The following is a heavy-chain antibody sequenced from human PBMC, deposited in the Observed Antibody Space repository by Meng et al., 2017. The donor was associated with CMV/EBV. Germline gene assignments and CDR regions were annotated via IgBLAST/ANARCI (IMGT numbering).Heavy chain of an antibody. D-gene: IGHD2-2*01. V-gene: IGHV1-69*05. CDR1: GGTFSSYA. CDR3: ARADIVVVPAAPRFRYYYYGMDV. CDR2: ISPIFGTA. J-gene: IGHJ6*02. Sequence: SVKVSCKASGGTFSSYAISWVRQAPGQGLEWMGGISPIFGTANYAQKFQGRVTITTDESMSTAYMELSSLRSEDTAVYCCARADIVVVPAAPRFRYYYYGMDVWGQGTTVTVSS.